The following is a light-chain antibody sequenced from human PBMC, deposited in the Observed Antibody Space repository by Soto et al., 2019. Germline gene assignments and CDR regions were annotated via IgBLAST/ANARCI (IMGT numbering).Light chain of an antibody. CDR3: CSYGGFSTFVI. CDR1: SSDVGGYNY. J-gene: IGLJ2*01. Sequence: QSALTQPPSASGSPGQSVTISCTGTSSDVGGYNYVSWYQHHPGKAPKVVIYEATKRPSGVSGRFSGSKSGNTASLTISGLQADDEAHYYCCSYGGFSTFVIFGGGTQLTVL. CDR2: EAT. V-gene: IGLV2-8*01.